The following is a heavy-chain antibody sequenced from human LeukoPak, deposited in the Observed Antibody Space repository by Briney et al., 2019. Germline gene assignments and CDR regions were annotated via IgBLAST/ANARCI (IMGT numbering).Heavy chain of an antibody. CDR3: AKREVGATSDEYYFDY. Sequence: GGSLRLSCAASGFTFSSYAMSWVRQAPGKALEWVSAISGSGGSTYYADSVKGRFTISRDNSKNTLYLQMNSLRAEDTAVYYCAKREVGATSDEYYFDYWGQGTLVTVSS. CDR2: ISGSGGST. V-gene: IGHV3-23*01. D-gene: IGHD1-26*01. CDR1: GFTFSSYA. J-gene: IGHJ4*02.